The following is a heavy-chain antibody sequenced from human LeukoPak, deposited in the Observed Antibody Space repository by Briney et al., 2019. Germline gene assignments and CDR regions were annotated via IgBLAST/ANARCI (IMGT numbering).Heavy chain of an antibody. CDR3: ARDRRSSWYFFDY. CDR2: IWYDGSNK. V-gene: IGHV3-33*01. CDR1: GFTFSSYG. Sequence: GRSLRLSCAASGFTFSSYGMHWVRQAPGKGLEWVAVIWYDGSNKYYADSVKGRFTISRDNSKNTLYLQMNNLRAEDTAVYYCARDRRSSWYFFDYWGQGTLVTVSS. J-gene: IGHJ4*02. D-gene: IGHD6-13*01.